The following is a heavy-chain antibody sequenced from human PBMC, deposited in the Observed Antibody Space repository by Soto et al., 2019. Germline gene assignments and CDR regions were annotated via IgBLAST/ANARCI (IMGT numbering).Heavy chain of an antibody. Sequence: SETLSLTCAVYGGSFSGYYWSWIRQPPGKGLEWIGEINHSGSTNYNPSLKSRVTISVDTSKNQFSLKLSSVTAADTAVYYCARGGMWIRYYYYYMDVWGKGTTVTVSS. V-gene: IGHV4-34*01. CDR3: ARGGMWIRYYYYYMDV. CDR1: GGSFSGYY. D-gene: IGHD5-12*01. CDR2: INHSGST. J-gene: IGHJ6*03.